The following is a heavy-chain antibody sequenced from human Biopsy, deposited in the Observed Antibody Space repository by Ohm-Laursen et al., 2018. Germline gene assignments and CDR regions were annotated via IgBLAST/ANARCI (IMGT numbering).Heavy chain of an antibody. CDR2: IYYNGST. V-gene: IGHV4-31*03. CDR3: ARDRGQNYFDY. J-gene: IGHJ4*02. Sequence: TLSLTCPVSGGSISIGGSYWSWIRQHPGKGLEWIGYIYYNGSTNYNPSLKSRVSMSVDTSKNQFSLKLSSVTVADTAVYFCARDRGQNYFDYWGQGIPVTVSS. CDR1: GGSISIGGSY.